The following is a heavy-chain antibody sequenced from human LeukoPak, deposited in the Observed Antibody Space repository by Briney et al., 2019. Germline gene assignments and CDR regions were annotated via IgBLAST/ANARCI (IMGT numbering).Heavy chain of an antibody. CDR3: ARDSDTVTNYWYFDL. V-gene: IGHV3-21*04. CDR1: GFTFSSYS. CDR2: ISSSSSYI. J-gene: IGHJ2*01. Sequence: GGSLRLSCAASGFTFSSYSMNWVRQAPGKGLEWVSSISSSSSYIYYADSVKGRFTISRDNAKNSLYLQMNSLRAEDTAVYYCARDSDTVTNYWYFDLWGRGTLVTVSS. D-gene: IGHD4-11*01.